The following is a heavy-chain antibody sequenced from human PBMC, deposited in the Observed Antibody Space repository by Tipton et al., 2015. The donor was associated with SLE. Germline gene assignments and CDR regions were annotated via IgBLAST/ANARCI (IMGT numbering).Heavy chain of an antibody. V-gene: IGHV5-51*01. Sequence: VQLVQSGAEVKKPGESLKISCKGSGYSFTSYWIGWVRQMPGKGLEWMGIIYPGDSDTRYSPSFQGQVTISADKSISTAYLQWSSLKASDTAMYYCARHSGVAARLYYYYGMDVWGQGTTVTVSS. J-gene: IGHJ6*02. CDR1: GYSFTSYW. D-gene: IGHD6-6*01. CDR2: IYPGDSDT. CDR3: ARHSGVAARLYYYYGMDV.